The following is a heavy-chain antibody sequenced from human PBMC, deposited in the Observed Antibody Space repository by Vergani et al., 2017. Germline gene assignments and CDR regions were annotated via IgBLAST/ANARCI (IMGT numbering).Heavy chain of an antibody. J-gene: IGHJ4*02. V-gene: IGHV3-23*01. Sequence: EVQLLESGGGLVQPGGSLRLSCAASGFSFSDYAMSWVRQVPGKGLEWVAAISGSGSTTYYADSVKGRFTVSRDNSKNTLFLQMNSLRAEDTAVYYCAKKGFCVTSSCYTTPMDTLQYWGQGALVTVSS. CDR1: GFSFSDYA. CDR2: ISGSGSTT. D-gene: IGHD2-2*01. CDR3: AKKGFCVTSSCYTTPMDTLQY.